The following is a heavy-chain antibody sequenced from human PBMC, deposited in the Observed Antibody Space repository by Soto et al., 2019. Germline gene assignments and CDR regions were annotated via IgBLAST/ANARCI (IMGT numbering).Heavy chain of an antibody. D-gene: IGHD5-12*01. V-gene: IGHV4-30-2*01. J-gene: IGHJ4*02. CDR3: AAGGGLPRYY. CDR1: GGSISRGGYS. Sequence: QLQLQESGSGLVKPSQTLSLTCAVSGGSISRGGYSWGWIRQPPGKGLEWIGYIYHSGSTYYNPSLKSRVTISVDRSKNQFSLKLSSVTAADTAVYYCAAGGGLPRYYWGQGTLVTVSS. CDR2: IYHSGST.